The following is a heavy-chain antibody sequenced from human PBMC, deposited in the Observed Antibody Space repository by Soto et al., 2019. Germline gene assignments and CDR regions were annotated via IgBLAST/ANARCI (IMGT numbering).Heavy chain of an antibody. D-gene: IGHD2-8*01. CDR3: ARQGSNGYYYYYGMDV. CDR1: GYRFSSYW. V-gene: IGHV5-51*01. J-gene: IGHJ6*02. Sequence: GESLKISCKGSGYRFSSYWIAWVRQMPVKGLEWMGIIYPGDSDTRYSPSFQGQGTMSVDKSNNTAYLHWSSLKASDTAMYYCARQGSNGYYYYYGMDVWGQRITVTVYS. CDR2: IYPGDSDT.